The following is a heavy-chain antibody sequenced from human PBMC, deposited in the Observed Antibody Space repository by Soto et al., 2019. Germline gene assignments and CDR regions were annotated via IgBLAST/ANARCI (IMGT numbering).Heavy chain of an antibody. Sequence: ASVRVSCKASGYTFTSYGISWVRQAPGQGLEWMGWISPYTGNTNYAQKLQDRVTMTTDTSTSTAYMELRSLRSDDTAVYFCAKDQSAAGTVDYWGPGTLVTVSS. D-gene: IGHD6-13*01. CDR2: ISPYTGNT. V-gene: IGHV1-18*04. CDR1: GYTFTSYG. J-gene: IGHJ4*02. CDR3: AKDQSAAGTVDY.